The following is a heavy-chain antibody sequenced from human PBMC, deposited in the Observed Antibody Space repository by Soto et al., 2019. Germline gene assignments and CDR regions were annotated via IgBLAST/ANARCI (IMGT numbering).Heavy chain of an antibody. Sequence: QVQLVQSGAEVKKPGASVKVSFKASGYTFTSYGLSWVRQAPGQRLEWIGWISAYNGNTNYAQKLQGRVTMTTDTSTSTAYMELRSLRSDDTAVYYCAREGHSSGWHYYYYGMDVWGQGTTVTVSS. J-gene: IGHJ6*02. CDR3: AREGHSSGWHYYYYGMDV. CDR1: GYTFTSYG. CDR2: ISAYNGNT. D-gene: IGHD6-19*01. V-gene: IGHV1-18*01.